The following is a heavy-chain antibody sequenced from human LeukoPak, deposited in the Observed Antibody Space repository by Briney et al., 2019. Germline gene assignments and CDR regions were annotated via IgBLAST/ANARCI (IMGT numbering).Heavy chain of an antibody. CDR1: GFTFSTYS. J-gene: IGHJ4*02. Sequence: GGSLRLSCAASGFTFSTYSMNWVRQAPGKGLEWVSYISSSSNTIYYADSVKGRFTISRDNAKNSLYLQMNSLRAEDTALYYCAREKKTTGTREFDYWGQGTLVTVSS. CDR3: AREKKTTGTREFDY. V-gene: IGHV3-48*01. CDR2: ISSSSNTI. D-gene: IGHD4-11*01.